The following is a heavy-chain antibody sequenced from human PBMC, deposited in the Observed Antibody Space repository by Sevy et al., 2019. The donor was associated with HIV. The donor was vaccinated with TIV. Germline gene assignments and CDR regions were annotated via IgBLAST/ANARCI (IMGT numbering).Heavy chain of an antibody. CDR1: GYTFTGYY. V-gene: IGHV1-2*02. CDR2: INPNGGGT. CDR3: ARDLRVGCGGDCYSHYYGMDV. D-gene: IGHD2-21*02. Sequence: ASVKVSCKASGYTFTGYYMHWVRQAPGQGLEWMGWINPNGGGTNYAQKFQGRVTMTRDTSISTAYMELSRLRSDDTAVYYCARDLRVGCGGDCYSHYYGMDVWGQGTTVTVSS. J-gene: IGHJ6*02.